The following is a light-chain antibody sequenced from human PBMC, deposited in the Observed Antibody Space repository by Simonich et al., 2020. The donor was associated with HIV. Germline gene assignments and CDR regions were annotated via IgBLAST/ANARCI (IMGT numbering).Light chain of an antibody. J-gene: IGKJ2*01. Sequence: EIVLIQSPDFQSVTPKEKVNNTCRANQSISGSLHWYQQKPDQSPKLLIKYVTQSVSGVPSRFSGSESGTDFTLTINSLEAEDAATYYCHQSSSLPYTFGQGTKLEI. CDR2: YVT. CDR3: HQSSSLPYT. CDR1: QSISGS. V-gene: IGKV6-21*01.